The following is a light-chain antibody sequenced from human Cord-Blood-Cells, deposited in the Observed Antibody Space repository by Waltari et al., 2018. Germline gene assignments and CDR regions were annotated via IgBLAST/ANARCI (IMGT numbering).Light chain of an antibody. CDR1: RDAVGGYYY. V-gene: IGLV2-14*01. Sequence: QSALTQPATASGAPGESFTILCTGTRDAVGGYYYVSWYQQHPGKAPKLMIYDVSKRPSGVSNRFSGSKSGNTASLTISGLQAEDEADYYCSSYTSSSTYVFGTGTKVTVL. CDR3: SSYTSSSTYV. J-gene: IGLJ1*01. CDR2: DVS.